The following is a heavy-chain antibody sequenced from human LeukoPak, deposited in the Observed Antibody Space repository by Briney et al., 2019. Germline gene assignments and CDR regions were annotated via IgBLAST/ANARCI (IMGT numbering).Heavy chain of an antibody. V-gene: IGHV3-9*03. CDR3: AKGHTFSYYYYMDV. CDR2: ISWNSGSI. J-gene: IGHJ6*03. Sequence: GGSLRLSCAASGFTFDDYAMHWVRQAPGKGLEWVSGISWNSGSIGYADSVKGRFTISRDNAKNSLYLQMDSLRAEDMALYYCAKGHTFSYYYYMDVWGKGTTVTVSS. CDR1: GFTFDDYA. D-gene: IGHD2-2*02.